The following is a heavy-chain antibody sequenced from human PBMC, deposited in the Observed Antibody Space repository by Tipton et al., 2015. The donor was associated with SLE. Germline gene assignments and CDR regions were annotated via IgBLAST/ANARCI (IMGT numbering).Heavy chain of an antibody. V-gene: IGHV4-59*01. CDR1: GGSISSYY. J-gene: IGHJ5*02. D-gene: IGHD3-10*01. Sequence: LRLSCTVSGGSISSYYWTWIRQPPGKGLEWIGYLYYTGSTNYNPSLKSRVTISVDTSKNHFSLRLSSVTAADTAVYYCARGWELFGFGELYNWFDPWGQGILVTVSS. CDR3: ARGWELFGFGELYNWFDP. CDR2: LYYTGST.